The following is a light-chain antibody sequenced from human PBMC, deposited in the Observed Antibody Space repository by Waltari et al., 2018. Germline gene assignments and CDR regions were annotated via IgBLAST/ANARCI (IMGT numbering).Light chain of an antibody. CDR3: QQYYTSPPWT. CDR2: WAS. Sequence: DIVMTQSPESLAVSLGERATINCTPRQNILYSDNNRNYLAWYQQKPGQPTKVLIYWASSRESGVSDRFSGSGSGTDFTLTINSLQAEDVAVYYCQQYYTSPPWTFGQGTKVEI. CDR1: QNILYSDNNRNY. J-gene: IGKJ1*01. V-gene: IGKV4-1*01.